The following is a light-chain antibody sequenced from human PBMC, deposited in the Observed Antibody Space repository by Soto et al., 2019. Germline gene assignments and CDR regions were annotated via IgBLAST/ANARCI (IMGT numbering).Light chain of an antibody. CDR3: QQYNDWPLT. J-gene: IGKJ1*01. CDR2: GAF. CDR1: QSVSSN. V-gene: IGKV3-15*01. Sequence: EIVLTQSPGTLSLSPGERVTVSCRASQSVSSNLAWYQQKPGQAPSLLIYGAFTRATGIPARFSGTGSGTEFTLTISSLQSEDFALYYCQQYNDWPLTFGQGTKVDIK.